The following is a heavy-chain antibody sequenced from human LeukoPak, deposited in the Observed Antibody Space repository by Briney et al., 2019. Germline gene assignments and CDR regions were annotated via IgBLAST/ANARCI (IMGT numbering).Heavy chain of an antibody. CDR1: GFTFSSAA. Sequence: GSLRLSCAASGFTFSSAAMHWVRQAPGKGLEYVSAISSDGGSTFYATSVKGRFTISRDNSKNTLYLQMGSLRAEDMAVYYCARWGLTAVAGLDYWGQGTLVTVSS. CDR3: ARWGLTAVAGLDY. D-gene: IGHD6-19*01. CDR2: ISSDGGST. V-gene: IGHV3-64*01. J-gene: IGHJ4*02.